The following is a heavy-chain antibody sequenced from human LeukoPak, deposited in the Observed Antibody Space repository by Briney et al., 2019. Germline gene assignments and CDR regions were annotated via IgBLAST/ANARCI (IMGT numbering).Heavy chain of an antibody. V-gene: IGHV1-2*02. CDR2: INPNSGGT. CDR3: ATGSIVGATIDY. CDR1: GYTFTGYY. D-gene: IGHD1-26*01. J-gene: IGHJ4*02. Sequence: ASVKVSCMASGYTFTGYYMHWVRQAPGQGLEWMGWINPNSGGTNYAQKFQGRVTMTRDTSISTAYMELSRLRSDDTAVYYCATGSIVGATIDYWGQGTLVTVSS.